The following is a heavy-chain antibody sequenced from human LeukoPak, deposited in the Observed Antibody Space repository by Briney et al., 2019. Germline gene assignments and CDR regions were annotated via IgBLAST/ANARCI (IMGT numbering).Heavy chain of an antibody. V-gene: IGHV3-21*04. CDR1: GITFSRYS. CDR3: AKGYTYSDY. D-gene: IGHD5-12*01. CDR2: ISIGSTYI. J-gene: IGHJ4*02. Sequence: PGGSLRLSCAASGITFSRYSMNWVRQAPGKGLEWVSSISIGSTYIYYADSVKGRFTISSDNAKNSLYLQMNSLRAEDTAVYYCAKGYTYSDYWGQGTLVTVSS.